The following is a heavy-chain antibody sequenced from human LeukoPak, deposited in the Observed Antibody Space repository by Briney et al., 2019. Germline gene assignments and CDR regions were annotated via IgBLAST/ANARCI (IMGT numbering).Heavy chain of an antibody. CDR2: MTASGGGT. V-gene: IGHV3-23*01. D-gene: IGHD1-26*01. J-gene: IGHJ4*02. Sequence: PGGSLRLSCAASGFTFSSSAMSWARQAPGKGLEWVSTMTASGGGTFYADSVKGRFTISRDNSKNTLYLQMNSLRPEDTALYYCAGRPLSGSFRNFDCWGQGTQVTVSS. CDR3: AGRPLSGSFRNFDC. CDR1: GFTFSSSA.